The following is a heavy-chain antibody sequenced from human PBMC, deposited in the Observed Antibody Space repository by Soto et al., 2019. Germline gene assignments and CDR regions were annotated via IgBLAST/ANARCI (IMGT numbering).Heavy chain of an antibody. CDR3: ARDDSGFSGSHYIDYFNY. CDR2: INTGTDNT. J-gene: IGHJ4*02. CDR1: GDTLTDYV. V-gene: IGHV1-3*04. D-gene: IGHD1-26*01. Sequence: SVEVSCKSCGDTLTDYVIHGVRQVTGQRLEWMGWINTGTDNTKYSQKFQGRDTITRDTSANTAYMQLSSLTSEDTAVYYCARDDSGFSGSHYIDYFNYWGQGALVTVSS.